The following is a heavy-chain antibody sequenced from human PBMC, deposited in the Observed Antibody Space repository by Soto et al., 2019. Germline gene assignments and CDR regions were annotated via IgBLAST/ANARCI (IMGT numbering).Heavy chain of an antibody. CDR2: ISNRGSDT. CDR1: GFTFINYA. J-gene: IGHJ4*02. CDR3: AKDTYSSSWYF. Sequence: PRLSCAGSGFTFINYAMTWVRQAPGKGLEWVSSISNRGSDTYYVDSVKGRFTISRDNSKNTLYLQMNSLRAEDTAVYYCAKDTYSSSWYFWGQGTLVTVSS. D-gene: IGHD6-13*01. V-gene: IGHV3-23*01.